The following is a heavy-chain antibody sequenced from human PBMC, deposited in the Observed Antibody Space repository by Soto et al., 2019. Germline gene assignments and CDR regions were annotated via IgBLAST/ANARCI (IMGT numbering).Heavy chain of an antibody. Sequence: GASVKVSCKVSGGTFSSYVFSWVRQAPGQGLEWMGGIIPMFGTANHAQKFQGRVTLIADESTSTAYMELSSLRSEDTAVYYCARGSRDCSGGSCFPLPTAEYFRHWGQGTLVTVSS. CDR2: IIPMFGTA. J-gene: IGHJ1*01. V-gene: IGHV1-69*13. CDR1: GGTFSSYV. CDR3: ARGSRDCSGGSCFPLPTAEYFRH. D-gene: IGHD2-15*01.